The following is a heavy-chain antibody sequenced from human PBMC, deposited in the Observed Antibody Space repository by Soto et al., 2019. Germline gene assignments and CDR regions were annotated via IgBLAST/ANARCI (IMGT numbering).Heavy chain of an antibody. V-gene: IGHV3-23*01. D-gene: IGHD6-19*01. CDR2: ISGSGGST. CDR1: GFTFSSYA. Sequence: GGSLRLSCAASGFTFSSYAMSWVRQAPGKGLEWVSAISGSGGSTYCADSVKGRFTISRDNSKNTLYLQMNSLRAEDTAVYYCAKDNLMQYSSGWFDYWGQGTLVTVSS. CDR3: AKDNLMQYSSGWFDY. J-gene: IGHJ4*02.